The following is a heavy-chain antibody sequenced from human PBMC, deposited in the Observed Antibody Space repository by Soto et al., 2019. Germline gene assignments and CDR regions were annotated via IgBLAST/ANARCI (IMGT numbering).Heavy chain of an antibody. J-gene: IGHJ3*02. V-gene: IGHV3-49*03. Sequence: GGSLRVSCTASGFTFGDYAMSWFRQAPGKGLEWVGFIRSKAYGGKTEYAASVKGRFTISRDDSKSIAYLQMNSLKTEDTAVYYCTSHTIFGVFFEASYAFDIWGQGKMVTVSS. CDR2: IRSKAYGGKT. CDR3: TSHTIFGVFFEASYAFDI. D-gene: IGHD3-3*01. CDR1: GFTFGDYA.